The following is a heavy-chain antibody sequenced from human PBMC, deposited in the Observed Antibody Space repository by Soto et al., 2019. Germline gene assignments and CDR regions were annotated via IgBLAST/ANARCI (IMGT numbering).Heavy chain of an antibody. CDR1: GFTFSSYA. J-gene: IGHJ6*02. D-gene: IGHD5-18*01. CDR3: AKVKIQLWRTLYYYYGMDV. Sequence: GGSLRLSCAASGFTFSSYAMSWVRQAPGKGLEWVSAISGSGGSTYYTDSVKGRFTISRDNSKNTLYLQMNSLRAEDTAVYYCAKVKIQLWRTLYYYYGMDVWGQGTTVTVSS. V-gene: IGHV3-23*01. CDR2: ISGSGGST.